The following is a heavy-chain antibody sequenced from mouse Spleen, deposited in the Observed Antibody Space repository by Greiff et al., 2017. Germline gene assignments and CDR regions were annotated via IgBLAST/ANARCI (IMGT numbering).Heavy chain of an antibody. CDR1: GYTFNDYN. J-gene: IGHJ2*01. CDR3: ARSSYGYDEYYFDY. Sequence: EVQLQQSGPELVKPGASVKISCTASGYTFNDYNMHWVKQSHGKSLEWIGYIYPYNGGTGYNQKFKSKATLTVDNSSSTAYMELRSLTSEDSAVYYCARSSYGYDEYYFDYWGQGTTLTVSS. D-gene: IGHD2-2*01. CDR2: IYPYNGGT. V-gene: IGHV1S29*02.